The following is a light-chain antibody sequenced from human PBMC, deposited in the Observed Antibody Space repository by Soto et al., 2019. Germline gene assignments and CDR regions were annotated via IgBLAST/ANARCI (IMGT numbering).Light chain of an antibody. CDR3: AAWDDSLSAFYV. V-gene: IGLV1-47*02. CDR2: SNN. Sequence: QPVLTQPPSASGTPGQRVTISCSGSSSNIGSNYVYWYQQLPGTAPKLLIYSNNQRPSGVPDRFSGSKSGTSASLAISVLRSEDEADYYCAAWDDSLSAFYVFGTGTKLTVL. CDR1: SSNIGSNY. J-gene: IGLJ1*01.